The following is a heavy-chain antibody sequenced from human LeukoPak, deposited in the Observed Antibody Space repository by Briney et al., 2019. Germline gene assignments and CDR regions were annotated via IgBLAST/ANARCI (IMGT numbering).Heavy chain of an antibody. V-gene: IGHV3-7*01. CDR3: ARYRPKTMVRGVIIIYFDY. CDR1: GFTFSSYW. Sequence: GGSLRLSCAASGFTFSSYWMSWVRQAPGKGLEWVANIKQDGSEKYYVDSVKGRFTISRDNAKTSLYLQMNSLRAEDTAVYYCARYRPKTMVRGVIIIYFDYWGQGTLVTVSS. D-gene: IGHD3-10*01. CDR2: IKQDGSEK. J-gene: IGHJ4*02.